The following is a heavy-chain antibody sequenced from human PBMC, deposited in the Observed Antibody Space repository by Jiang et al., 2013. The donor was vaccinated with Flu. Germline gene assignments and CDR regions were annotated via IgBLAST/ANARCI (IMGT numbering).Heavy chain of an antibody. J-gene: IGHJ3*02. CDR2: ISAYNGNT. CDR1: GYTFTSYA. CDR3: ARGYYYDSSGYRSENAFDI. D-gene: IGHD3-22*01. V-gene: IGHV1-18*01. Sequence: SVKVSCKASGYTFTSYAMHWVRQAPGQGLEWMGWISAYNGNTNYAQKLQGRVTMTTDTSTSTAYMELRSLRSDDTAVYYCARGYYYDSSGYRSENAFDIWGQGTMVTVSS.